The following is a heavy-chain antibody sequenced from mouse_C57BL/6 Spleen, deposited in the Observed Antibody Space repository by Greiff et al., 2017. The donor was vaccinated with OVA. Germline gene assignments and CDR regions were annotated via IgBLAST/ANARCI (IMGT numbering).Heavy chain of an antibody. D-gene: IGHD1-1*01. J-gene: IGHJ3*01. CDR3: ARDLYDPFAY. CDR2: ISSGSSTI. V-gene: IGHV5-17*01. CDR1: GFTFSDYG. Sequence: EVHLVESGGGLVKPGGSLKLSCAASGFTFSDYGMHWVRQAPEKGLEWVAYISSGSSTIYYADTVKGRFTISRDNAKNTLFLQMTSLRSEDTAMYYCARDLYDPFAYWGQGTLVTVSA.